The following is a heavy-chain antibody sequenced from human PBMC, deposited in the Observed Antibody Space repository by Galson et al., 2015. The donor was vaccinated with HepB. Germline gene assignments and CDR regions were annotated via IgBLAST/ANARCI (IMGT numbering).Heavy chain of an antibody. Sequence: SLRLSCAASGFTFSSYGMHWVRQAPGKGLEWVAVIWYDGNKKVYADSVKGRFTISRDNSKNTLYLQVDSLRAEDTAVYYCARSFVVVPASISNWFDPWGQGTLVTVSS. CDR3: ARSFVVVPASISNWFDP. D-gene: IGHD2-2*01. CDR1: GFTFSSYG. V-gene: IGHV3-33*01. J-gene: IGHJ5*02. CDR2: IWYDGNKK.